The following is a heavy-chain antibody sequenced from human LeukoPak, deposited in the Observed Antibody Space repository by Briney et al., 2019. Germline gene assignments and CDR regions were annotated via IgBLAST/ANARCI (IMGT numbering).Heavy chain of an antibody. CDR2: INHSGST. D-gene: IGHD3-10*01. CDR3: ARGVLWFGESPPYFDY. V-gene: IGHV4-34*01. CDR1: GGSFSGYY. Sequence: SETLSLTCAVYGGSFSGYYWSWIRQPPGKGLEWIGEINHSGSTNYNPSLKSRVTISVDTSKNQFSLKLSSVTAADTAVYYCARGVLWFGESPPYFDYWGQGTLVTVSS. J-gene: IGHJ4*02.